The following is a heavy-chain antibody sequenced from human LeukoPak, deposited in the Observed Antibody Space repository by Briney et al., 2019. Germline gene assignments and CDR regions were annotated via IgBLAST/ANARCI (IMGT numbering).Heavy chain of an antibody. CDR2: IKQDGSEE. D-gene: IGHD6-6*01. Sequence: SGGSLRLSCAASGLIFSSYWMSWVRQAPGKGLEWVANIKQDGSEEVYVDSVKGRFTISRDNAKNSPFLQMNTLRAEDTAVYYWARDPYSSTWSYGMDVWGQGTTVTVSS. CDR3: ARDPYSSTWSYGMDV. J-gene: IGHJ6*02. V-gene: IGHV3-7*05. CDR1: GLIFSSYW.